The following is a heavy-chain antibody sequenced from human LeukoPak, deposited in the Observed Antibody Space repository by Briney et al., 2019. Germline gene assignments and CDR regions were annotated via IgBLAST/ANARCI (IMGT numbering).Heavy chain of an antibody. J-gene: IGHJ6*02. D-gene: IGHD1-26*01. CDR3: ARGRSNYYGMDV. CDR1: GGSFSGYY. CDR2: IYYNGNT. Sequence: PSETLSLTCAVYGGSFSGYYWSRIRRPPGKGLEWIGYIYYNGNTNYSPSLKSRVTMSVDTSKNLFSLKASSVTAADTAVYYCARGRSNYYGMDVWGQGTTVTVSS. V-gene: IGHV4-59*01.